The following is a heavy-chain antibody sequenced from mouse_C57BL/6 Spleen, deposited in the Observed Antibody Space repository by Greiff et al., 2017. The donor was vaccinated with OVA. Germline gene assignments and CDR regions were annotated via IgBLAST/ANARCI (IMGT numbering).Heavy chain of an antibody. V-gene: IGHV1-59*01. CDR1: GYTFTSYW. Sequence: QVQLQQPGAELVRPGTSVKLSCKASGYTFTSYWMHWVKQRPGQGLEWIGVIDPSDSYTTYNQKFKGKATLTVDTSSSTAYMQLSSLTSEDSAVYYCARGGYDYDGAWFAYWGQGTLVTVSA. J-gene: IGHJ3*01. CDR3: ARGGYDYDGAWFAY. CDR2: IDPSDSYT. D-gene: IGHD2-4*01.